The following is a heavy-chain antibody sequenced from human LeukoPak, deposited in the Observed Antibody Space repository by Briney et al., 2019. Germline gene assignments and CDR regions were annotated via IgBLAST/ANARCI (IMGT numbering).Heavy chain of an antibody. D-gene: IGHD5-12*01. J-gene: IGHJ6*03. CDR2: IYYSATT. CDR3: ARYRGGHVNGVTIYDMDV. CDR1: GVSISGSS. Sequence: SETLSLTCSVSGVSISGSSWTWVRQPPGRGLEWIGYIYYSATTSYSPSLKSRATISVDTSSNQVYLSLTSVTAADTAVYYCARYRGGHVNGVTIYDMDVWGNRTSVSVS. V-gene: IGHV4-59*12.